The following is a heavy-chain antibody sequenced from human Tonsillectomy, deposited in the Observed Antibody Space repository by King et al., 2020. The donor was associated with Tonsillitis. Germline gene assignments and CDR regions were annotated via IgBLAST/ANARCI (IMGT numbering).Heavy chain of an antibody. CDR1: GGSISSYY. CDR3: ARLELDYAYYFDY. D-gene: IGHD3-16*01. Sequence: QLQESGPGLVKPSETLSLTCTVSGGSISSYYWSWLRQPPGKGLEWIGYIYYSGSTNYNPSLKSRVTISVDTSKNQFSLKLSSVTAADTAVYYCARLELDYAYYFDYWGQGTLVTVSS. CDR2: IYYSGST. J-gene: IGHJ4*02. V-gene: IGHV4-59*08.